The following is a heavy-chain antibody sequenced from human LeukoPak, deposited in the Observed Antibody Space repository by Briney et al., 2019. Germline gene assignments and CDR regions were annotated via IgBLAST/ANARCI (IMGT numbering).Heavy chain of an antibody. D-gene: IGHD6-6*01. CDR2: INHSGST. Sequence: SGTLSLTCAVYGGSFSGYYWSWIRQPPGKGLEWLGEINHSGSTNYNPSLKSRVTISVDTSKNQFSLKLSSVTAADTAVYYCARGDRVRQHYYYMDVWGKGTTVTVSS. CDR1: GGSFSGYY. CDR3: ARGDRVRQHYYYMDV. J-gene: IGHJ6*03. V-gene: IGHV4-34*01.